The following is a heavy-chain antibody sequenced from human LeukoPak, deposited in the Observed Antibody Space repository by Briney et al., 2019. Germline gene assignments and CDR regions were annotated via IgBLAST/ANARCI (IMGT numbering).Heavy chain of an antibody. CDR1: GFTFSSYA. J-gene: IGHJ4*02. V-gene: IGHV3-64D*09. CDR3: VKGPWGSDYELSDKYYFDY. CDR2: ISSNGGST. D-gene: IGHD3-16*01. Sequence: GGSLRLSCSASGFTFSSYAMHWVRQAPGKGLEYVSAISSNGGSTYYADSVKGRFTISRDNSKNTLYPQMSSLRAEDTAVYYCVKGPWGSDYELSDKYYFDYWGQRALVTVSS.